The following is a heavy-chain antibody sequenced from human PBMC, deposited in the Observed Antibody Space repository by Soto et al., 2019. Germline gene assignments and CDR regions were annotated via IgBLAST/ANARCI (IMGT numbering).Heavy chain of an antibody. Sequence: VSLKISCQVFGYRFTDYWIGWVRQTPGKGLEWMGIIYPDDSDTRYSPSFQGQVTFSADRSTSIAYVQWSSLKASDSAMYYCARFGGPGLSHNWFDAWGQGTLVTVSS. CDR2: IYPDDSDT. CDR1: GYRFTDYW. J-gene: IGHJ5*02. D-gene: IGHD3-3*01. V-gene: IGHV5-51*01. CDR3: ARFGGPGLSHNWFDA.